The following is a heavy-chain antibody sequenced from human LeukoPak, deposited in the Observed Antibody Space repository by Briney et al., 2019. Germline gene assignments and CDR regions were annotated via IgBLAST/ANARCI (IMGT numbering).Heavy chain of an antibody. Sequence: ASVKVSCKASGYTFTGHYIHWVRQAPGQGLEWMGWINSNTGGTNYAQKFQGRVTMTRDTSVSKAYMAVSRLRSDDTAVYYCARVSTYGCSSTTCLVFDIWGQGTVVTVSS. CDR2: INSNTGGT. J-gene: IGHJ3*02. CDR1: GYTFTGHY. V-gene: IGHV1-2*02. CDR3: ARVSTYGCSSTTCLVFDI. D-gene: IGHD2-2*01.